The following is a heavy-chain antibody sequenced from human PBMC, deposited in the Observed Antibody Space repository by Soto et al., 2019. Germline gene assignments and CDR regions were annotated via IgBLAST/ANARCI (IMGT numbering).Heavy chain of an antibody. V-gene: IGHV3-33*01. D-gene: IGHD3-10*01. J-gene: IGHJ6*02. CDR3: ARDRIRHYYGSGTGVGDGMDV. CDR2: IWYDGSNK. Sequence: QVQLVESGGGVVQPGRSLRLSCAASGFTFSSYGMHWVRQAPGKGLEWVAVIWYDGSNKYYADSVKGRFTISRDNSKNTLYLQMNSLRAEDTAVYYCARDRIRHYYGSGTGVGDGMDVWGQGTTVTVSS. CDR1: GFTFSSYG.